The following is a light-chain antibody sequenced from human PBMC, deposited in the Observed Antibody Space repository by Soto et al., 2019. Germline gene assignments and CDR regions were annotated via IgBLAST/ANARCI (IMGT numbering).Light chain of an antibody. J-gene: IGKJ4*01. CDR1: QSVLYSSNNKNY. CDR3: KQYYTTPLT. Sequence: DIVMTQSPDSLAVSLGERATFNCKSSQSVLYSSNNKNYLAWYQQKPGQPHKLLIYWASTRESGVPDRFSGSGSGTDFTLTISSLQAEDVAVYYCKQYYTTPLTFGGGTKVDI. CDR2: WAS. V-gene: IGKV4-1*01.